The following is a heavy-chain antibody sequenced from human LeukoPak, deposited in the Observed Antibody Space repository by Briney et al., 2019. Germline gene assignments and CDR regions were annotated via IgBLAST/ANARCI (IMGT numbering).Heavy chain of an antibody. J-gene: IGHJ4*02. CDR3: AKNGEVVPAAMIDY. V-gene: IGHV3-74*01. CDR1: GFTFSNSW. D-gene: IGHD2-2*01. Sequence: PGGSLRLSCAASGFTFSNSWLHWVRQAPGKGLVWVSRINERGSSTSYADSVKGRFTISRDNSKNTLYLQMNSLRAEDTAVYYCAKNGEVVPAAMIDYWGQGTLVTVSS. CDR2: INERGSST.